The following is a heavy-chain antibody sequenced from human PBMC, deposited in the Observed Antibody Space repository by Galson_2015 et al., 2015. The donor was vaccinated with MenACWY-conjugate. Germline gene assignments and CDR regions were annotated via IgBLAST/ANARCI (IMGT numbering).Heavy chain of an antibody. D-gene: IGHD6-19*01. Sequence: SVKVSRKASGHTFTSDYIHWGGPGPGQGREWVGGNKPSGGSTAYPQKFQGRVTMTGDTSTSTVYMELSSLRSEDTGVYYCARDRVRRQWLLPADAFDIWGQGTMFTVSS. CDR2: NKPSGGST. CDR3: ARDRVRRQWLLPADAFDI. V-gene: IGHV1-46*01. CDR1: GHTFTSDY. J-gene: IGHJ3*02.